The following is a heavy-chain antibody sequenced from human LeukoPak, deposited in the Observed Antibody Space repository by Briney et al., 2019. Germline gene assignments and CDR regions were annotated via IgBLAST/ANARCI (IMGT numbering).Heavy chain of an antibody. CDR2: ISYDGSNK. CDR3: ARDRGYSGYDFGFDY. J-gene: IGHJ4*02. CDR1: GVTFSSYA. Sequence: GGSLRLSCAASGVTFSSYAMHWVRQAPGKGLEWVAVISYDGSNKYYADSVKGRFTISRDNSKNTLYLQMNSLRAEDTAVYYCARDRGYSGYDFGFDYWGQGTLVTVSS. D-gene: IGHD5-12*01. V-gene: IGHV3-30*04.